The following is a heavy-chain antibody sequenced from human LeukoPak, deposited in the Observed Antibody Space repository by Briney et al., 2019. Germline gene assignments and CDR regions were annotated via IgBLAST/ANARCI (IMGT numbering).Heavy chain of an antibody. CDR1: GFTFSSYS. CDR2: ISSSSSTI. CDR3: AREGPADDFWSVPSDY. D-gene: IGHD3-3*01. Sequence: PGGSLRLSCAASGFTFSSYSMNWVRQAPGKGLEWVSYISSSSSTIYYADSVKGRFTISRDNAKNSLYLQMNSLRAEDTAVYYCAREGPADDFWSVPSDYWGQGTLVTVSS. V-gene: IGHV3-48*04. J-gene: IGHJ4*02.